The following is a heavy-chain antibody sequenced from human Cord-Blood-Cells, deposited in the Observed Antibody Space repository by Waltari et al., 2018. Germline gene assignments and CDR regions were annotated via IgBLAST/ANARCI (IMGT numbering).Heavy chain of an antibody. CDR2: ISGSGGST. CDR1: GVTFSSYA. D-gene: IGHD6-19*01. CDR3: AKGGSSGWLNFDY. Sequence: EVQLLESGGGLVQPGGSLRLSCAASGVTFSSYAMRWVRQAPGKGLGWVSAISGSGGSTYYTDSVKGRFTISRDNSKNTLYLQMNSLRAGDTAVYYCAKGGSSGWLNFDYWGQGTLVTVSS. J-gene: IGHJ4*02. V-gene: IGHV3-23*01.